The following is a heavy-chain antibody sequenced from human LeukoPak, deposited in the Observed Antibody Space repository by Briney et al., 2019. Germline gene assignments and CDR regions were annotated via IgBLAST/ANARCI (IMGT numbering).Heavy chain of an antibody. CDR2: IYQDGRER. CDR3: ASLPGGKTAALEFDL. Sequence: PGGSLRLSCAAPGFTLSSFWMSWVRHTPGEGLEWVANIYQDGRERYYMHSVKGRFTISRDNARNSLYLQMYSLRAEDTAVYYCASLPGGKTAALEFDLRGRGTLVSVSS. CDR1: GFTLSSFW. D-gene: IGHD6-13*01. J-gene: IGHJ2*01. V-gene: IGHV3-7*01.